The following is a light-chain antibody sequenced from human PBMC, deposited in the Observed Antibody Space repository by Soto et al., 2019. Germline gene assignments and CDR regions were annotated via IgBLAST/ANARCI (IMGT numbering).Light chain of an antibody. CDR1: QSFSSSY. CDR3: QQRSNWPSIT. CDR2: GAS. Sequence: EIVLTQSPGTLSLSPGERATLSCRASQSFSSSYLAWYQQKPGQAPRLLIYGASSRATGIPARFSGSGSGTDFTLTISSLEPEDFAVYYCQQRSNWPSITFGQGTRLEIK. V-gene: IGKV3D-20*02. J-gene: IGKJ5*01.